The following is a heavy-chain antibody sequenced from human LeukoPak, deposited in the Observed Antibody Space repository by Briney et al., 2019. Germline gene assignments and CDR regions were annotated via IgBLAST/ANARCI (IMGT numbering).Heavy chain of an antibody. CDR2: IYPGDSDA. J-gene: IGHJ4*02. CDR1: GYSFTNYW. CDR3: ARRRDLYSGSYYTFDY. D-gene: IGHD1-26*01. V-gene: IGHV5-51*01. Sequence: GESLKISCSGSGYSFTNYWIGWVRQMPGKGLKWMGIIYPGDSDARYSPSFQGQVTISADKSISTAYLQWSSLKASDTAMYYCARRRDLYSGSYYTFDYWGQGTLVTVSS.